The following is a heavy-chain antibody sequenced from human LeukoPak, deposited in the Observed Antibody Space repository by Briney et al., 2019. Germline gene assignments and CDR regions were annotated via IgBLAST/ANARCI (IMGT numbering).Heavy chain of an antibody. Sequence: ASVKVSCKASGYKFTDYYIYWVRQAPGQGLEWMGAIFPSGGKTHYSQKLQGRLTLTRDTSTNTVYMELTGLRSDDTALYFCTRAFDPWGQGTLVAVSS. CDR2: IFPSGGKT. V-gene: IGHV1-46*01. CDR1: GYKFTDYY. CDR3: TRAFDP. J-gene: IGHJ5*02.